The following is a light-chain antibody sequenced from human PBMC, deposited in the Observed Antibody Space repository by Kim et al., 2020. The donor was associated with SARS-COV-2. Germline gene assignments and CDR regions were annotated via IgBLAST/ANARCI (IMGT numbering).Light chain of an antibody. CDR2: DAS. V-gene: IGKV1-5*01. CDR1: QSIDSW. J-gene: IGKJ4*01. CDR3: QQYRSYPLT. Sequence: ASVGVRVTITCRASQSIDSWLAWYQEKPGKAPKVLIYDASTLESGVPSRFSGSGSGTEFTLTISSLQPDDFATYYCQQYRSYPLTFGGGTKVDIK.